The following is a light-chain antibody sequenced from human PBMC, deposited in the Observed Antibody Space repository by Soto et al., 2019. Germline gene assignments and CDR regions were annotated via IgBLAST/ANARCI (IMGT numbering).Light chain of an antibody. CDR3: MQARQLWT. V-gene: IGKV2-28*01. CDR2: LGS. Sequence: DIVMTQSPLSLPVTPGEPASISCRSSQSLLHSDGYNYLDWYLQKPGQSPQLLIYLGSNRASGVPDRFSGSGSGTDFTLKISRVEAEDVGVYYCMQARQLWTFGQGTKVDTK. J-gene: IGKJ1*01. CDR1: QSLLHSDGYNY.